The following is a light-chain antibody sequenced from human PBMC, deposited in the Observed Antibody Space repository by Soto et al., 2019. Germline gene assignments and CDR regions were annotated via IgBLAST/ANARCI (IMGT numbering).Light chain of an antibody. CDR2: EVT. CDR1: SSDVGGYNF. CDR3: SSYGGSNNFV. V-gene: IGLV2-8*01. J-gene: IGLJ1*01. Sequence: QSALTQPPSASGSPGQSVTISCTGTSSDVGGYNFVSWYQHFPGKAPKLIIYEVTKRPSGVPDRFSGSKSGNTASLTVPGLQTDDEADYYCSSYGGSNNFVFGTGTKLTVL.